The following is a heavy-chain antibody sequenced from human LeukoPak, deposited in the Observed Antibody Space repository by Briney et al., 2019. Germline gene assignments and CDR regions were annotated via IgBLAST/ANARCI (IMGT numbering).Heavy chain of an antibody. CDR2: INPNSGGT. CDR1: GYTFTGYY. Sequence: ASVKVSCKASGYTFTGYYMHWVRQAPGQGLEWVGWINPNSGGTNYAQKFQGRVTMTRDTSISTAYMELSRLRSDDTAVYYCVYWRYDFWSGYYTDWGQGTLVTVSS. V-gene: IGHV1-2*02. D-gene: IGHD3-3*01. J-gene: IGHJ4*02. CDR3: VYWRYDFWSGYYTD.